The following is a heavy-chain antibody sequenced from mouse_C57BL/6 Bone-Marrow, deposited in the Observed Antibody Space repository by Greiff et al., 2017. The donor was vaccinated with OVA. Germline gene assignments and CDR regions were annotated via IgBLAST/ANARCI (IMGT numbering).Heavy chain of an antibody. J-gene: IGHJ1*03. V-gene: IGHV1-82*01. Sequence: VQLQQSGPELVKPGASVKISCKASGYAFSSSWMNWVKQRPGKGLEWIGRIYPGDGDTNYNGKFKGKATLTADKSSSTAYMQLSSLTAEDSAVYFCARSFDVWGTGTTVTVSA. CDR3: ARSFDV. CDR1: GYAFSSSW. CDR2: IYPGDGDT.